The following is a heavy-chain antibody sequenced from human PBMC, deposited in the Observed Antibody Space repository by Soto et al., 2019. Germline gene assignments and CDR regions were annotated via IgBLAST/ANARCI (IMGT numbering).Heavy chain of an antibody. CDR3: ARDQPVTYYYDSSGYYLTMPLFGYGMDV. D-gene: IGHD3-22*01. J-gene: IGHJ6*02. V-gene: IGHV1-69*13. CDR1: GGTFSSYA. CDR2: IIPIFGTA. Sequence: SVKVSCKASGGTFSSYAISWVRQAPGQGLEWMGGIIPIFGTANYAQKFQGRVTITADESTSTAYMELSSLRSEDTAVYYCARDQPVTYYYDSSGYYLTMPLFGYGMDVWGQGTAVTVSS.